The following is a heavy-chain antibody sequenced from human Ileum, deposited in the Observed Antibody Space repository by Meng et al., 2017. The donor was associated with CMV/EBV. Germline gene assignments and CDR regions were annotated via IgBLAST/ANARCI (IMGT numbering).Heavy chain of an antibody. CDR1: SSISRGDYC. CDR2: IYYSGST. CDR3: ARDNIMRGYSLSWFDP. Sequence: SSISRGDYCWSEIGQPPGKGLEWIGYIYYSGSTYYNPSLKSRVTISVDTSKNQFSLKLSSVTAADTAVYYCARDNIMRGYSLSWFDPWGQGTLVTVSS. J-gene: IGHJ5*02. V-gene: IGHV4-30-4*01. D-gene: IGHD3-22*01.